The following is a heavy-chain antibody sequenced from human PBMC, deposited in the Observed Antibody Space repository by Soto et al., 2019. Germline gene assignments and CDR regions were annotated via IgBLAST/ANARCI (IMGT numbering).Heavy chain of an antibody. CDR3: ARVMDIVATSASEPCESLAY. Sequence: PAETLSRTCTVSDCSISSGEYYGGCLRQPPGKGPEWIGYIYYSGRTSSNPPLKSPVTKSVDKSKSQHSLKLSYVTAAHTPAYYCARVMDIVATSASEPCESLAYWGQGTLVTVSS. V-gene: IGHV4-30-4*08. J-gene: IGHJ4*02. CDR2: IYYSGRT. D-gene: IGHD5-12*01. CDR1: DCSISSGEYY.